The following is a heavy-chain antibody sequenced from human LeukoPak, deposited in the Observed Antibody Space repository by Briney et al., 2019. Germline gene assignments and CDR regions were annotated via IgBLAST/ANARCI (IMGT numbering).Heavy chain of an antibody. D-gene: IGHD6-13*01. CDR3: ARGGGYSSRFFDY. J-gene: IGHJ4*02. CDR2: TYSTGST. Sequence: PSETLSLTCTVSGGSISNYFWSWIRQPPGKGLEWIGYTYSTGSTNYNPSLKSRVTISVDTSKNQFSLKLSSVTAADTAVYYCARGGGYSSRFFDYWGQGTLVTVSS. CDR1: GGSISNYF. V-gene: IGHV4-59*12.